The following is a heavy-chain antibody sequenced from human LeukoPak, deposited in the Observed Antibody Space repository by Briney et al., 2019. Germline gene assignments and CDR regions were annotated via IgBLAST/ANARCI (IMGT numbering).Heavy chain of an antibody. J-gene: IGHJ4*02. CDR3: ARNVQSGLDY. D-gene: IGHD4-11*01. CDR1: GYTFTSYY. V-gene: IGHV1-46*01. CDR2: INPSGGST. Sequence: GASVKVSCKASGYTFTSYYIHWVRQAPGQGLEWMGFINPSGGSTSYAQKFQGRVTMTRDMSTSTVNMELTSLRSEDTAVYYCARNVQSGLDYWGQGTLVTLPS.